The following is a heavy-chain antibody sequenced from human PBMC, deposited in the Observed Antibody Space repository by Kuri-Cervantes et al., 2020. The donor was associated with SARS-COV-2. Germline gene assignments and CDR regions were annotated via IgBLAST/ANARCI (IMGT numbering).Heavy chain of an antibody. Sequence: GESLKISFAASGFTFSSCAMHWVRLAPGKGLEWVAFISYDGSNEYYADSVKCRFTSSRDNAKNSLYLQMNSLRAEDTAVYYCARVSCSNTSCYADYWGQGTLVTVSS. CDR2: ISYDGSNE. CDR1: GFTFSSCA. J-gene: IGHJ4*02. CDR3: ARVSCSNTSCYADY. V-gene: IGHV3-30*07. D-gene: IGHD2-2*01.